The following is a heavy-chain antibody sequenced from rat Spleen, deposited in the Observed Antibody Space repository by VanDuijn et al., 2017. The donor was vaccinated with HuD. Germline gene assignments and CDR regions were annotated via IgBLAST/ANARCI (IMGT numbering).Heavy chain of an antibody. Sequence: EVQLVESGGGLVQPGRSLKLSCAASGFTFTDYAMYWFRQAPTKGLEWVASISPSGGSTYYPDSVKGRFTISRDNAKSTLYLQMDSLRSEDTATYYCAREAGVPFHYFDYWGRGVMVTVSS. V-gene: IGHV5-19*01. D-gene: IGHD4-4*01. CDR3: AREAGVPFHYFDY. J-gene: IGHJ2*01. CDR1: GFTFTDYA. CDR2: ISPSGGST.